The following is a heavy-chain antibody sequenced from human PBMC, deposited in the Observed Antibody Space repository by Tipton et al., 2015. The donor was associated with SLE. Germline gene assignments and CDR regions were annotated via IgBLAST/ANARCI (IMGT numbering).Heavy chain of an antibody. V-gene: IGHV4-59*01. D-gene: IGHD6-19*01. J-gene: IGHJ3*02. CDR1: GGSISSYY. Sequence: TLSLTCTVSGGSISSYYWSWIRQPPGKGLEWIGYIHYSGSTNYNPSLKSRVTISVDTSKNQFSLKLSSVTAADTAVYYCARRYIKQWLAGAFDIWGQGTMVTVSS. CDR3: ARRYIKQWLAGAFDI. CDR2: IHYSGST.